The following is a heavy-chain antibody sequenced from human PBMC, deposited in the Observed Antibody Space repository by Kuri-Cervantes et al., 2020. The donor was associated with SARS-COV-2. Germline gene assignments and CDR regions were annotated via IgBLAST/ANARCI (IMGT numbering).Heavy chain of an antibody. CDR3: ARVKYSSGWYGVFDY. V-gene: IGHV3-30*02. CDR2: LRYDGGEK. CDR1: GFTFSNYG. D-gene: IGHD6-19*01. Sequence: GESLKISXAASGFTFSNYGMHWVRQAPGKGLEWVTFLRYDGGEKHYADSVKGRLTISRDNSKNSLYLQMNSLRAEDTAVYYCARVKYSSGWYGVFDYWGQGTLVTVSS. J-gene: IGHJ4*02.